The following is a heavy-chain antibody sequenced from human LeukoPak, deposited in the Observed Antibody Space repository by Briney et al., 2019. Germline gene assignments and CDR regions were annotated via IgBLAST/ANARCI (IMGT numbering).Heavy chain of an antibody. CDR2: IYYSGCT. V-gene: IGHV4-39*07. CDR1: GGSISSSSYY. Sequence: SETLSLTCTVSGGSISSSSYYWGWIRQPPGKGLEWIGSIYYSGCTNYNPSLKSRVTISVDTSKNQFSLKLSSVTAADTAVYYCARGGTDYGDYLLPSAALNAPLDYWGQGTLVTVSS. D-gene: IGHD4-17*01. CDR3: ARGGTDYGDYLLPSAALNAPLDY. J-gene: IGHJ4*02.